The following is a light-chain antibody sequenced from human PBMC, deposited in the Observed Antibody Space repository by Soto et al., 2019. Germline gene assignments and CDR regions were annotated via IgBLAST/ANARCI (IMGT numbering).Light chain of an antibody. CDR3: SSYTSSSTLV. CDR2: EVS. Sequence: QSALTQPASVSGSPGQSITISCTGTSSDVGGYNFVSWYHQHPGKVPKLMIYEVSNRPLGVSNRFSGSKSGNTASLTISGLQAEDEADYYCSSYTSSSTLVFGGGTKVTVL. J-gene: IGLJ2*01. CDR1: SSDVGGYNF. V-gene: IGLV2-14*01.